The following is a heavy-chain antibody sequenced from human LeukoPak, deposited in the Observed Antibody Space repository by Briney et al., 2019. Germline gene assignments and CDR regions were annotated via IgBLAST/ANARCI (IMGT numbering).Heavy chain of an antibody. Sequence: SETLSLTCTVSGGSISSSYWSWIRQPPGKGLEWIGYIYYSGTTNYNPSLKSRLTISVDTSKNQFSLKLNSVTAADTAVYYCARRGFCSGGTCLTFDLWGQGTLVTVSS. CDR2: IYYSGTT. CDR1: GGSISSSY. CDR3: ARRGFCSGGTCLTFDL. J-gene: IGHJ4*02. V-gene: IGHV4-59*08. D-gene: IGHD2-15*01.